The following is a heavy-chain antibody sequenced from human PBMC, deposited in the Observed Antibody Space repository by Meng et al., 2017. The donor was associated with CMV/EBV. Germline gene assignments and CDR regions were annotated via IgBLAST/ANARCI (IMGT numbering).Heavy chain of an antibody. CDR2: ISGGGGST. Sequence: GESLKISCAASGFTFSSYAMSWVRQAPGKGLEWVSAISGGGGSTYYADSVKGRFTISRDNSKNTLYLQMNSLRAEDTAVYYCASMSSSGDYWGQGTLVTVSS. CDR3: ASMSSSGDY. D-gene: IGHD6-6*01. CDR1: GFTFSSYA. V-gene: IGHV3-23*01. J-gene: IGHJ4*02.